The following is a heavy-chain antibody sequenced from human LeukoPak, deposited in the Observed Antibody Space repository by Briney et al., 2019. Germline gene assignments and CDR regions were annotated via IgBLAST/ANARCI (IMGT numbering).Heavy chain of an antibody. CDR1: GFTFSSYA. V-gene: IGHV3-23*01. D-gene: IGHD6-19*01. CDR3: AKDLLSVYSSGWYY. CDR2: ISGSGGST. J-gene: IGHJ4*02. Sequence: GRSLRLSCAASGFTFSSYAMSWVRQAPGKGLEWVSAISGSGGSTYYADSVKGRFTISRDNSKNTLYLQMNSLRAEDTAVYYCAKDLLSVYSSGWYYWGQGTLVTVSS.